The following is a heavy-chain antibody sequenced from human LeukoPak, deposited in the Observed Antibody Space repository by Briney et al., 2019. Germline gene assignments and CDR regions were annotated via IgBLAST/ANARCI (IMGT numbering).Heavy chain of an antibody. D-gene: IGHD2-2*01. Sequence: ASVKVSCKASGYTFSSYGISWVRQAPGQGLEWMGWISTYNDNTKYAQKLQGRVSMTADTSTSTAYMELRSLRSDDTGVYYCARDRCSSTSCYLLAPLGTSPDAFDIWGLGTVVTVSS. V-gene: IGHV1-18*01. CDR1: GYTFSSYG. J-gene: IGHJ3*02. CDR2: ISTYNDNT. CDR3: ARDRCSSTSCYLLAPLGTSPDAFDI.